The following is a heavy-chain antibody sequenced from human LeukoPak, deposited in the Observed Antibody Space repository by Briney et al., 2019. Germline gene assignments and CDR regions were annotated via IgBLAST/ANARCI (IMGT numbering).Heavy chain of an antibody. Sequence: PGGSLRLSCAASGFTFSTYGMNWVRQAPGKGLQWVSYISSSSSTIYYADSVKGRFTISRDNAKNSLYLQMNSLGAEDTALYYCARGREDYDSGGYYLLFGFWGQGTLVTVSS. D-gene: IGHD3-22*01. CDR1: GFTFSTYG. CDR2: ISSSSSTI. J-gene: IGHJ4*02. CDR3: ARGREDYDSGGYYLLFGF. V-gene: IGHV3-48*04.